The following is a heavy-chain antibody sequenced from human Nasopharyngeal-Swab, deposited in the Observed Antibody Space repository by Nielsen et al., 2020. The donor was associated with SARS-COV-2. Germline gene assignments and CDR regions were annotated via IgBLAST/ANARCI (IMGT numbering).Heavy chain of an antibody. CDR3: ARDRGWRYGDYRSDY. CDR2: IIPILGIA. Sequence: SVKVSCKASGGTFSSYAISWVRQAPGQGLEWMGGIIPILGIANYAQKLQGRVTMTTDTSTSTAYMELRSLRSDDTAVYYCARDRGWRYGDYRSDYWGQGTLVTVSS. CDR1: GGTFSSYA. V-gene: IGHV1-69*10. J-gene: IGHJ4*02. D-gene: IGHD4-17*01.